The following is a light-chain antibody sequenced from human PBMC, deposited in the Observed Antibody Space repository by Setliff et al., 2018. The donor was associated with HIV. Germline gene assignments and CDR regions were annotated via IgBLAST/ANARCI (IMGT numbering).Light chain of an antibody. CDR3: YSYAGTNSWV. Sequence: SVLAQPASVSGSPGQSITISCTGTSSDVGSFDLVSWYQHHPGKAPKLMISEVTKRPSGVSNRFSGSKSGNTASLTISGLQAEDEADYYCYSYAGTNSWVFGTGTKVTVL. V-gene: IGLV2-23*02. CDR2: EVT. CDR1: SSDVGSFDL. J-gene: IGLJ1*01.